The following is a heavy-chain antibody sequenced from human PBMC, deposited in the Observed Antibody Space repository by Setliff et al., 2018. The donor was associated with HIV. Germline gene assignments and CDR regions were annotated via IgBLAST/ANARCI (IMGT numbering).Heavy chain of an antibody. CDR3: ARSETRDSRGLYY. V-gene: IGHV1-2*02. CDR2: IYPNTGGT. J-gene: IGHJ4*02. D-gene: IGHD3-22*01. Sequence: ASVKVSCKASGYTFTDYYIHWVRQAPGQGLEWMGWIYPNTGGTNYAQKFQGRVTMTRDTSISTAYMELSRLRSDDTAVYYCARSETRDSRGLYYWGQGTLVTVSS. CDR1: GYTFTDYY.